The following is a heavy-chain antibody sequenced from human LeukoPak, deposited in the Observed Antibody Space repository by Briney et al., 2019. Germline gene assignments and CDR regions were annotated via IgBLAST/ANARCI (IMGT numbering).Heavy chain of an antibody. V-gene: IGHV1-2*02. Sequence: ASVKVSCKASGYTFTGYYMHWVRQAPGQGLEWMGWINPNSGGTNYAQKFQGRVTMTRDTSISTAYMELSRLRSDDTAVYYCARDRKAFGGVIGLFDYWGQGTLVTVSS. CDR1: GYTFTGYY. J-gene: IGHJ4*02. CDR2: INPNSGGT. D-gene: IGHD3-16*02. CDR3: ARDRKAFGGVIGLFDY.